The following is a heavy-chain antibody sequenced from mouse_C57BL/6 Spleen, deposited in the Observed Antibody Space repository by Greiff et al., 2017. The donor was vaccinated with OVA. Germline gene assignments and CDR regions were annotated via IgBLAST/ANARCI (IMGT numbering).Heavy chain of an antibody. Sequence: QVQLQQPGAELVKPGASVKLSCKASGYTFTSYWMHWVKQRPGRGLEWLGRIDPNSGGTKYNEKFKSKATLTVDKPSSTAYMQLSSLTSEDSAFYYCARSSGSSLYWYFDVWGTGTTVTVSS. V-gene: IGHV1-72*01. CDR2: IDPNSGGT. CDR1: GYTFTSYW. J-gene: IGHJ1*03. CDR3: ARSSGSSLYWYFDV. D-gene: IGHD1-1*01.